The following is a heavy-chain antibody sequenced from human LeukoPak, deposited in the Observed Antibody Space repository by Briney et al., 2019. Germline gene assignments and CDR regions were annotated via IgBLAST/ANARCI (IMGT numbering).Heavy chain of an antibody. CDR1: GFSFSSYW. D-gene: IGHD3-3*01. CDR3: ARAVRAHPPADF. J-gene: IGHJ4*02. V-gene: IGHV3-74*01. Sequence: GGALRLSCAGSGFSFSSYWMHWLRQAAGKGLAWVSRINSDGSSTTYADSVKGRSSISRDNAKNTLYLHMSSLRAEDTGVYYCARAVRAHPPADFWGQGTLVTVSS. CDR2: INSDGSST.